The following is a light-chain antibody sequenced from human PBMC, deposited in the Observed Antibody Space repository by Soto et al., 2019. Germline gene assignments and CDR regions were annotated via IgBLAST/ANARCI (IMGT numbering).Light chain of an antibody. CDR2: DAS. Sequence: EIVLTQSPATLSLSPGETHSLSCRASQSVSSYLAWYQLKPGQAPRLLIYDASNTATGIPARFSGSGSGTYFTLTISSLEPGECAVYNCEQRSNWPRLTVGGGTKVEFK. CDR1: QSVSSY. J-gene: IGKJ4*02. V-gene: IGKV3-11*01. CDR3: EQRSNWPRLT.